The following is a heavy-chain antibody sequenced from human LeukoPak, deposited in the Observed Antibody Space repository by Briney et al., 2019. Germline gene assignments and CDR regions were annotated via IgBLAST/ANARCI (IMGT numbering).Heavy chain of an antibody. CDR3: ARWRSGSCSD. CDR1: GYTFTSYY. CDR2: IYPRDGST. V-gene: IGHV1-46*03. D-gene: IGHD2-15*01. Sequence: ASVKVSCKASGYTFTSYYMHWVRQAPGQGLEWMGMIYPRDGSTSYAQKFQGRVTVTRDTSTSTVHMELSGLRSEDTAVYYCARWRSGSCSDWGQGTLVTVSS. J-gene: IGHJ4*02.